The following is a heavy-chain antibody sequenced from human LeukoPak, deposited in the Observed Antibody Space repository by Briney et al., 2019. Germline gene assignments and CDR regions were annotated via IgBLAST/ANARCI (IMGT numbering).Heavy chain of an antibody. V-gene: IGHV4-30-4*01. CDR1: GGSISSGDYY. CDR2: IYYSGST. J-gene: IGHJ5*02. CDR3: AREWFGEGSWFDP. D-gene: IGHD3-10*01. Sequence: PSQTLSLTCTVSGGSISSGDYYWSWIRQPPGKDLEWIGYIYYSGSTYYNPSLKSRVTISVDTSKNQFSLKLSSVTAADTAVYYCAREWFGEGSWFDPWGQGTLVTVSS.